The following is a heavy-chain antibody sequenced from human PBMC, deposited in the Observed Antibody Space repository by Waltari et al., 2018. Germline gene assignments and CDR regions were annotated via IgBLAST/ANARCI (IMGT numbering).Heavy chain of an antibody. CDR2: INPNTGNA. J-gene: IGHJ5*02. CDR1: GYPFIGYH. D-gene: IGHD6-13*01. Sequence: QVHLVQSGAEVKKPGASVKVSCKASGYPFIGYHMHWVRQAPGKGLEWMGWINPNTGNAKYGQKFQGRVTLTRDTPNTTAYMELSGLTSDDTAVYYCARDRWAAERPYKWLDPWGQGTQVTVSS. CDR3: ARDRWAAERPYKWLDP. V-gene: IGHV1-2*02.